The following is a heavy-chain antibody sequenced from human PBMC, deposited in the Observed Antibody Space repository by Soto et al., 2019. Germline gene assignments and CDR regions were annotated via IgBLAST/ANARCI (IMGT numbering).Heavy chain of an antibody. CDR2: ISGSGGAT. D-gene: IGHD3-3*01. Sequence: GGSPRLSCAASGFTFTSFAVSWVRQAPGKGLEWVSAISGSGGATYYADSVKGRFTVSRDNSRNKVYLQVDSLRVEDTAVYHCALGEWLSTYYFNFWGKGHLVPVSS. CDR3: ALGEWLSTYYFNF. V-gene: IGHV3-23*01. CDR1: GFTFTSFA. J-gene: IGHJ4*02.